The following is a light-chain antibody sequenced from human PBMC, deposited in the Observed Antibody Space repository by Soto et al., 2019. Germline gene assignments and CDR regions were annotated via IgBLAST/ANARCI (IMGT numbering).Light chain of an antibody. J-gene: IGLJ1*01. CDR3: SSYTSSSTYV. V-gene: IGLV2-14*03. Sequence: ALTQPASVSGSPGQSIAISCTGTSSDVGGYNYVSWYQQHPGKTPKLMICDVSNRPSGVSNRFSGSKSGNTASLTISGLQAEDEAEYYCSSYTSSSTYVFGTGTKVTVL. CDR2: DVS. CDR1: SSDVGGYNY.